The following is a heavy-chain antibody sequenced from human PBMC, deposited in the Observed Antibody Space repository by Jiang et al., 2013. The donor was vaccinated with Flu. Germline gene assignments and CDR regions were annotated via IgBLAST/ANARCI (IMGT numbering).Heavy chain of an antibody. V-gene: IGHV3-33*01. CDR1: GFTFSSYG. J-gene: IGHJ6*04. CDR2: IWYDGSNK. Sequence: VQLVESGGGVVQPGRSLRLSCAASGFTFSSYGMHWVRQAPGKGLEWVAVIWYDGSNKYYADSVKGRFTISRDNSKNTLYLQMNSLRAEDTAVYYCARGLLEWHYYYYGMDVWGKGTTVTVSS. CDR3: ARGLLEWHYYYYGMDV. D-gene: IGHD3-3*01.